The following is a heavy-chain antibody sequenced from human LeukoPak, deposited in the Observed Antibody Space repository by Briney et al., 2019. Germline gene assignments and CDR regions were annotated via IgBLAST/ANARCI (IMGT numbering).Heavy chain of an antibody. V-gene: IGHV3-30-3*01. CDR1: GFTFSSYA. CDR3: ARGGILSSGWLSPVVH. J-gene: IGHJ4*02. D-gene: IGHD6-19*01. Sequence: PGGSLRLSCAASGFTFSSYAMHWVRQAPGKGLEWVAVISYDGSNKYYADSVKGRFTISRDNSKNTLYLQMNSLRAEDTAVYYCARGGILSSGWLSPVVHWGQGTLVTVSS. CDR2: ISYDGSNK.